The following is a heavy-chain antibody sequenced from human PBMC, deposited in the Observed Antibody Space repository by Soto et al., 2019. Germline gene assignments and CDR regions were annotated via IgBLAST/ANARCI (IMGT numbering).Heavy chain of an antibody. CDR1: GLALSDYY. J-gene: IGHJ6*02. CDR3: AKDSPIPMVRGVTYYYGMDV. CDR2: ITSSATTI. D-gene: IGHD3-10*01. Sequence: GGSLRLSCAGSGLALSDYYMNWIRQAPGKGLAWVAYITSSATTIFYADSVKGRFTISRDNAKNSLYLQMNRLRAEDTAVYYCAKDSPIPMVRGVTYYYGMDVWGQGTTVTVSS. V-gene: IGHV3-11*01.